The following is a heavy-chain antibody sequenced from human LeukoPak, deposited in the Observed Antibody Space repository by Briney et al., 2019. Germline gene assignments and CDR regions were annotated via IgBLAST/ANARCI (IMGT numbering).Heavy chain of an antibody. J-gene: IGHJ4*02. D-gene: IGHD6-13*01. CDR2: IIPIFGTA. V-gene: IGHV1-69*13. CDR1: GGTFSSYA. CDR3: ARDLGIAAATPAY. Sequence: SVKVSCKASGGTFSSYAISWVRQAPGQGLEWMGGIIPIFGTANYAQKFQGRVTITADESTSTAYMELSSLRSEDTAVYYCARDLGIAAATPAYWGQGTLVTVSS.